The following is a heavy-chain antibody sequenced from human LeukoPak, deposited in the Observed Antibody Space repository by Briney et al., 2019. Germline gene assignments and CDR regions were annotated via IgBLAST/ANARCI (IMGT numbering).Heavy chain of an antibody. Sequence: PKASVKVSCKASGYTFTGYYMHWVRQAPGQGLEWMGWINPNSGGTNYAQKFQGWVTMTRDTSISTAYMELSRLRSDDTAVYYCARVGTREGITPAIFGVVIISWFDPWGQGTLVTVSS. J-gene: IGHJ5*02. D-gene: IGHD3-3*01. V-gene: IGHV1-2*04. CDR1: GYTFTGYY. CDR3: ARVGTREGITPAIFGVVIISWFDP. CDR2: INPNSGGT.